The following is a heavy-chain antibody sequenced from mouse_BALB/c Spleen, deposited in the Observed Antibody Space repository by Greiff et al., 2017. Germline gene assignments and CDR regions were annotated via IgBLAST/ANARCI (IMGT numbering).Heavy chain of an antibody. Sequence: VMLVESGPGLVAPSQSLSITCTVSGFSLTDYGVSWIRQPPGKGLEWLGVIWGGGSTYYNSALKSRLSISKDNSKSQVFLKMNSLQTDDTAMYYCAKHRDYYGSSFAYWGQGTLVTVSA. CDR2: IWGGGST. CDR1: GFSLTDYG. V-gene: IGHV2-6-5*01. D-gene: IGHD1-1*01. J-gene: IGHJ3*01. CDR3: AKHRDYYGSSFAY.